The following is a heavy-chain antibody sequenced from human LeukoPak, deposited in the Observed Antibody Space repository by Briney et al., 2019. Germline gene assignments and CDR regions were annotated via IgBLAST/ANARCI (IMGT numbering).Heavy chain of an antibody. J-gene: IGHJ6*02. V-gene: IGHV4-59*08. CDR1: GGSFSSHY. D-gene: IGHD3-22*01. CDR2: IYYSGTT. CDR3: AGVSSGYYYGMDV. Sequence: SSETLSLTCNVSGGSFSSHYWSWMRQPPGKGLEWIGYIYYSGTTNYNPSLQSRVPLSVDTSNNQFSLNLSSVTASDTAVYYCAGVSSGYYYGMDVWGQGTTVTVYS.